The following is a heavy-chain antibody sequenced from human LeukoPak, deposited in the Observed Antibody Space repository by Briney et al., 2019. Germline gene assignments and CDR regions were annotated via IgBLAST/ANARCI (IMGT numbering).Heavy chain of an antibody. CDR3: ASANPILLDYYYYYYMDV. V-gene: IGHV3-21*01. Sequence: GGSLRLSCTASRFTFTTYSMDWVRQAPGKGLEWVSSIDNSGTYIYYADSVKGRFTISRDNSKNSLYLQMNSLRAEDTAVYYCASANPILLDYYYYYYMDVWGKGTTVTVSS. J-gene: IGHJ6*03. CDR2: IDNSGTYI. CDR1: RFTFTTYS. D-gene: IGHD3-3*01.